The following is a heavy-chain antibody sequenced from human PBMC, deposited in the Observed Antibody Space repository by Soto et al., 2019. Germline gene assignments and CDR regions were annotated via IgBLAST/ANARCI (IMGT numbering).Heavy chain of an antibody. CDR2: IGVSGDT. J-gene: IGHJ6*02. CDR1: GFTFSSHG. D-gene: IGHD4-17*01. V-gene: IGHV3-23*01. CDR3: ARAPSPTVKSGMDV. Sequence: PGGSLRLSCAASGFTFSSHGMTWVRQTPGKGLEWLSVIGVSGDTYYADSVKGRFTIFRDNSKNTLYLQMDSLRDEDTALYYCARAPSPTVKSGMDVWGQGTAVTVSS.